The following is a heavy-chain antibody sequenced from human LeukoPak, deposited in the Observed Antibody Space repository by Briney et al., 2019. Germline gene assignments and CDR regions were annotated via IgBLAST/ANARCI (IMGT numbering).Heavy chain of an antibody. CDR1: GYTFTNHD. CDR2: MSPSSGNT. Sequence: GASVKVSCKASGYTFTNHDINWVRQASGQGLEWLGWMSPSSGNTGYAQKFKGRVTMTRNIAVDTAYMELSSLRSEDAAVYYCTREKNCPDGICYGEWGQGTLVTVSS. CDR3: TREKNCPDGICYGE. D-gene: IGHD2-8*01. J-gene: IGHJ4*02. V-gene: IGHV1-8*01.